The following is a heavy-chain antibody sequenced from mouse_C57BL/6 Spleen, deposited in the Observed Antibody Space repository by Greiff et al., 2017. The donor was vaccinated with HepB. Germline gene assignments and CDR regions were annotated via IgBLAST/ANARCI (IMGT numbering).Heavy chain of an antibody. Sequence: EVMLVESEGGLVQPGSSMKLSCTASGFTFSDYYMAWVRQVPEKGLEWVANINYDGSSTYYLDSLKSRFIISRDNAKNILYLQMSSLKSEDTATYDCARDCYYGSSLCAMDYWGQGTSVTVSS. CDR3: ARDCYYGSSLCAMDY. V-gene: IGHV5-16*01. D-gene: IGHD1-1*01. CDR1: GFTFSDYY. CDR2: INYDGSST. J-gene: IGHJ4*01.